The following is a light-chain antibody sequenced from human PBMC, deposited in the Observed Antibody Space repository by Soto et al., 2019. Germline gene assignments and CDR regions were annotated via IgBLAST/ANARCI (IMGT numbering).Light chain of an antibody. CDR1: QTISSW. CDR3: QQANSFPLT. Sequence: DIQMTQSPSSRSASVRERVTITFRASQTISSWLAWYQQKPGKAPKLLIYAASTLQSGVPSRFSGSGSGTDFTLAISSLQPEDFASYYCQQANSFPLTFGQGTKVDI. J-gene: IGKJ1*01. V-gene: IGKV1-12*01. CDR2: AAS.